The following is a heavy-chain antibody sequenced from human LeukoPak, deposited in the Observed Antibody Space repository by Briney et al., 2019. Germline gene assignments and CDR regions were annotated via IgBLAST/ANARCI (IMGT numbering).Heavy chain of an antibody. V-gene: IGHV3-23*01. Sequence: GGSLRLSCAASGFTFSSSAMTWVRQAPGKGLEWVSAISDNGYDTFYADSVKGRFTISRDNSKNAVYLQMNSLRAEDTAVYYCARDPDDSSGYSWGQGTLVTVSS. D-gene: IGHD3-22*01. CDR1: GFTFSSSA. J-gene: IGHJ4*02. CDR2: ISDNGYDT. CDR3: ARDPDDSSGYS.